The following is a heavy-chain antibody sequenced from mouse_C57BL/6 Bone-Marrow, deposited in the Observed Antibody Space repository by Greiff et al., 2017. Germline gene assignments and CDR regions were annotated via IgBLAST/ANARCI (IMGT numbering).Heavy chain of an antibody. CDR1: GYTFTDYN. V-gene: IGHV1-18*01. D-gene: IGHD1-1*01. CDR3: ASLLRFAY. J-gene: IGHJ3*01. Sequence: VQLQQSGPELVKPGASVKIPCKASGYTFTDYNMDWVKQSHGKSLEWIGDINPNNGGTIYNQKFKGKATLTVDKSSSTAYMELRSLTSEDTAVYYCASLLRFAYWGQGTLVTVSA. CDR2: INPNNGGT.